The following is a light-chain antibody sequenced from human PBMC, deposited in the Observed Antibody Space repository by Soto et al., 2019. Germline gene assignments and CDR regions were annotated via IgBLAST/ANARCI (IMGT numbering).Light chain of an antibody. CDR2: GVS. J-gene: IGKJ1*01. CDR1: QSVSGSY. CDR3: QQYGGSSWT. V-gene: IGKV3-20*01. Sequence: EIVLTQSPGTLSLSPGERATLSCRASQSVSGSYLAWYQQKPGQAPRLLIYGVSSRATGTPDRFSGSGSGTDFTLTITRLEPEDFAVYYCQQYGGSSWTFGQGTKVEIK.